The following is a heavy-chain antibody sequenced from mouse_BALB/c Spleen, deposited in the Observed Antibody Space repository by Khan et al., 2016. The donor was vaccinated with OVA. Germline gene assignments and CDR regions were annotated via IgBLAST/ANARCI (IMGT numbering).Heavy chain of an antibody. Sequence: QIQLVQSGPELKKPGETVRISCKASGYTFTTAGIQWVQKMPGKGLKWIGWINTHSGVPKYAEDFKGRFAFSLEISVNTAYLQITNVKNDDTATYFWARGGAAYYGNDGGAMEYWGQGTSVTVSS. CDR3: ARGGAAYYGNDGGAMEY. CDR2: INTHSGVP. D-gene: IGHD2-9*01. CDR1: GYTFTTAG. V-gene: IGHV9-4*02. J-gene: IGHJ4*01.